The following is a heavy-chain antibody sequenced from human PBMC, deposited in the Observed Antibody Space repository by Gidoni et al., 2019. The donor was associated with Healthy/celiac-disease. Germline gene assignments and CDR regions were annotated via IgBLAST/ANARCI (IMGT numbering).Heavy chain of an antibody. J-gene: IGHJ3*02. CDR2: MNPNSGNT. CDR3: ARYYSSSWPTLGDAFDI. V-gene: IGHV1-8*01. D-gene: IGHD6-13*01. CDR1: GYTFTSYD. Sequence: QVQLVQSGAEVKKPGASVKVSCKASGYTFTSYDINWVRQATGQGLEWMGWMNPNSGNTGYAQKFQGRVTMTRNTSISTAYMELSSLRSEDTAVYYCARYYSSSWPTLGDAFDIWGQGTMVTVSS.